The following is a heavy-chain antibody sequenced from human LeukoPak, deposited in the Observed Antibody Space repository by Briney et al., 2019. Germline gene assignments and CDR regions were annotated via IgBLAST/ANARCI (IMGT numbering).Heavy chain of an antibody. CDR2: IIPILGIA. J-gene: IGHJ4*02. Sequence: GASVKVSCKASGGTFSSYAISWVRQAPGQGLEWMGRIIPILGIANYAQKFQGRVTITADKSTSTAYMELSSLRSDDTAVYYCARAGTKIAAAGTRIFAYWGQGTLVTVSS. D-gene: IGHD6-13*01. V-gene: IGHV1-69*04. CDR3: ARAGTKIAAAGTRIFAY. CDR1: GGTFSSYA.